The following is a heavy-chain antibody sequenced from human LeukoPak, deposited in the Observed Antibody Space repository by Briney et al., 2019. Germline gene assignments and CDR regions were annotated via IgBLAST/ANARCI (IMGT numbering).Heavy chain of an antibody. CDR3: ARDALVPDGFDL. V-gene: IGHV3-33*01. CDR1: GFTFSSYG. CDR2: IWYDGSNK. Sequence: PGGSLRLSCVVSGFTFSSYGMHWVRQAPGKGMEWVALIWYDGSNKYYADSVKGRFTISRDNSKNTLYLQMNSLRAEDTAVYYCARDALVPDGFDLWGQGTMVTVSS. J-gene: IGHJ3*01. D-gene: IGHD6-13*01.